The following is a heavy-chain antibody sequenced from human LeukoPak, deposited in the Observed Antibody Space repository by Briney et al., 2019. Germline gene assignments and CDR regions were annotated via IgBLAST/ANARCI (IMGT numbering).Heavy chain of an antibody. D-gene: IGHD1-26*01. V-gene: IGHV3-48*04. CDR1: GFTFSSYS. CDR3: ARDMVGASAHDY. CDR2: ISSSGSTI. J-gene: IGHJ4*02. Sequence: GGSLRPSCAASGFTFSSYSMNWVRQAPGKGLEWVSYISSSGSTIYYADSVKGRFTISRDNAKDSLYLQMNSLRAEDTAVYYCARDMVGASAHDYWGQGTLVTVSS.